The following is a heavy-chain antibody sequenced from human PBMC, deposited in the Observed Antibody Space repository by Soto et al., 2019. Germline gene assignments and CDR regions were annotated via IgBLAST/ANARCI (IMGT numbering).Heavy chain of an antibody. CDR1: GFTFSSYA. CDR3: ARDPLWGTAMVLWYFDR. J-gene: IGHJ2*01. V-gene: IGHV3-30-3*01. CDR2: ISYDGSNK. Sequence: QVQLVESGGGVVQPGRSLRLSCAASGFTFSSYAMHWVRQAPGKGLEWVAVISYDGSNKYYADSVKGRFTIYRDNSKNTLYLQMNSLRAEDTAVYYCARDPLWGTAMVLWYFDRWGRGTLVTVSS. D-gene: IGHD5-18*01.